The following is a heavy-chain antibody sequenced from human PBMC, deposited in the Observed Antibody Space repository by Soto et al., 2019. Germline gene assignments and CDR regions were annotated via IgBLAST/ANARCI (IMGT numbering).Heavy chain of an antibody. Sequence: SETLSLTCTVSGGSISSYYWSWIRQPPGKGLEWIGYIYYSGSTNYNPSFKSRVTISVDTSKNQFSLKLSSVTAADTAVYYCARGVVRYFDNWGQGTLVTVSS. CDR1: GGSISSYY. V-gene: IGHV4-59*01. CDR2: IYYSGST. J-gene: IGHJ4*02. D-gene: IGHD3-9*01. CDR3: ARGVVRYFDN.